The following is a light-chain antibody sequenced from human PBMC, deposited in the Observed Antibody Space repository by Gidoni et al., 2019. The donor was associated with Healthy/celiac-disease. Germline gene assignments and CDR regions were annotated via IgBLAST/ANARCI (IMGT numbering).Light chain of an antibody. CDR2: DAS. J-gene: IGKJ2*04. V-gene: IGKV3-11*01. Sequence: EIALTQSPATLSLSPGERATLSCRASQSVSSYLAWYQQKPDQAPRLLIYDASNRAPGIPARFSGSRSGTDFSLTISSLEPEDFAVYYCQQRSNWPGGSFXQXTKLEIK. CDR1: QSVSSY. CDR3: QQRSNWPGGS.